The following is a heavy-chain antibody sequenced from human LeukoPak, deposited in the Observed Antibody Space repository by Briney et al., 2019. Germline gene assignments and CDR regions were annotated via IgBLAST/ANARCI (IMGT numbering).Heavy chain of an antibody. D-gene: IGHD6-13*01. Sequence: SETLPLTCTVSGGSISSYYWSWIRQPPGKGLEWIGYIYYSGSTNYNPSLKSRVTISVDTSKNQFSLKLSSVTAADTAVYYCWGLPGSWDYYYYMDAWGKGTTVTVSS. CDR1: GGSISSYY. CDR3: WGLPGSWDYYYYMDA. V-gene: IGHV4-59*08. J-gene: IGHJ6*03. CDR2: IYYSGST.